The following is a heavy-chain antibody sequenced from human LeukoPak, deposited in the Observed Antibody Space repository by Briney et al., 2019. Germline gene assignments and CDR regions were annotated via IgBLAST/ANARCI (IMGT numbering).Heavy chain of an antibody. CDR3: ASVATIGRGAPYYFDY. D-gene: IGHD5-12*01. CDR1: DGYISGNY. J-gene: IGHJ4*02. Sequence: SETLSLTCSVSDGYISGNYWTWIRQPPGKGLEWIGYVYYSGNTNYHPSLKSRVTISVDTSKNQFSLKLTSVTAADTAVYYCASVATIGRGAPYYFDYWGQGTPVTVSS. CDR2: VYYSGNT. V-gene: IGHV4-59*08.